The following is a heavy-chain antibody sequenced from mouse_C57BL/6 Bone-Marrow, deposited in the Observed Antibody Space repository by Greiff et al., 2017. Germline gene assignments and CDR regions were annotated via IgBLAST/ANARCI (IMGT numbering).Heavy chain of an antibody. D-gene: IGHD1-1*01. CDR1: GYTFTSYW. J-gene: IGHJ2*01. V-gene: IGHV1-53*01. CDR2: INPSNGGT. CDR3: ATGIYYYGSSLCY. Sequence: VQLQQSGTELVKPGASVKLSCKASGYTFTSYWMHWVKQRPGQGLEWIGNINPSNGGTNYNEKLKSKATLTVDKSSSTAYMQLSSLTSEDSAVYYCATGIYYYGSSLCYRGEDATLTVSS.